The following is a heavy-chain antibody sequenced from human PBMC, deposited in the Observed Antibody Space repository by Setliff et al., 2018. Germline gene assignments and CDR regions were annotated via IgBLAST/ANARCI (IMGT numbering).Heavy chain of an antibody. J-gene: IGHJ4*02. V-gene: IGHV4-38-2*01. CDR3: ARQRRIWNDLDYFDY. Sequence: SETLSLTCDVSGYSISSGYCWGWIRQPPGKGLEWIGSICHSGSTHYNPSLKSRVTISVDTSKNEFSLKVSSVTAADTAVYYCARQRRIWNDLDYFDYWGQGTLVTVSS. D-gene: IGHD1-1*01. CDR2: ICHSGST. CDR1: GYSISSGYC.